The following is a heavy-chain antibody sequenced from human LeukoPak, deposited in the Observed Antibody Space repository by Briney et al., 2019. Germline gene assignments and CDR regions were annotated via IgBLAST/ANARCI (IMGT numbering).Heavy chain of an antibody. J-gene: IGHJ4*02. CDR2: ISGSAKTT. V-gene: IGHV3-48*03. CDR3: ARDPGNFDY. CDR1: GFPFSNHE. D-gene: IGHD6-13*01. Sequence: GGSLRLSCSASGFPFSNHEMNWVRQAPGKGLEWVSGISGSAKTTYYADSMKARLTISRDNGKNSLHLQMNSLRDEDTAVYYCARDPGNFDYWGQGTLVTVSS.